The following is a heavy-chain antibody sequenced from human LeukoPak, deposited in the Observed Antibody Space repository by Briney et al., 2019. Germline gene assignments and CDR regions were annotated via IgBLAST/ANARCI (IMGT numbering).Heavy chain of an antibody. J-gene: IGHJ4*02. D-gene: IGHD3-16*01. CDR2: TARSGGDI. V-gene: IGHV3-48*03. Sequence: GGSLRLSCVVSGFTSSRYEMHWVRQAPGKGLEWVSYTARSGGDIHYAPSVRGRFTISSDTAENSVFLQMNNLRAGDTAVYYCARGRILGLESFFGLWGQGTLVTVSS. CDR3: ARGRILGLESFFGL. CDR1: GFTSSRYE.